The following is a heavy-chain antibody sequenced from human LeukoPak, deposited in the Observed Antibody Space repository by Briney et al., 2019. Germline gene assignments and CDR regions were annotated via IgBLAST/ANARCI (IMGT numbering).Heavy chain of an antibody. V-gene: IGHV3-23*01. J-gene: IGHJ4*02. CDR3: GKTTVGYSSGQKPAWPVDF. CDR1: GFTFSSYG. Sequence: GRSLRLSCAASGFTFSSYGMYWVRQAPGKGLEWVAGIFGSGGSPHYADSVKGRFTISRDNPRNTVYLQINSLRDDDTAVYYCGKTTVGYSSGQKPAWPVDFWGQGTLVTVSS. D-gene: IGHD5-18*01. CDR2: IFGSGGSP.